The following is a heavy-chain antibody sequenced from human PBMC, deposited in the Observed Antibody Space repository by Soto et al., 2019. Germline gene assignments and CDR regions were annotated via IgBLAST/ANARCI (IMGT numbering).Heavy chain of an antibody. J-gene: IGHJ4*02. V-gene: IGHV4-30-4*01. CDR2: IYYSGST. D-gene: IGHD4-17*01. Sequence: SETLSFTCTVSGGSISSGDYYWSWIRQPPGKGLEWIGYIYYSGSTYYNPSLKSRVTISVDTSKNQFSLKLSSVTAADTAVYYCARDEGDYGGGQYYFDYWGQGTLVTAPQ. CDR3: ARDEGDYGGGQYYFDY. CDR1: GGSISSGDYY.